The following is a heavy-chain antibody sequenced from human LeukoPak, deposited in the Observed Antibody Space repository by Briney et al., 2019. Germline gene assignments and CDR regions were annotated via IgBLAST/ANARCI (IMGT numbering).Heavy chain of an antibody. J-gene: IGHJ4*02. CDR3: ARDAIFYDGSGSYYFDY. CDR2: INHSGST. Sequence: SETLSLTRAVYGGSFSGYYWSWIRQPPGKGLGWIGEINHSGSTNYNPSLKSRVTISVDTSKNQFSLKLSSVTAADTAVYYCARDAIFYDGSGSYYFDYWGQGTLVTVSS. D-gene: IGHD3-10*01. CDR1: GGSFSGYY. V-gene: IGHV4-34*01.